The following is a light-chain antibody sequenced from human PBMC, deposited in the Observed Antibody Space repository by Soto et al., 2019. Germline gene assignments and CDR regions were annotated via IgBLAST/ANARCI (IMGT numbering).Light chain of an antibody. CDR2: GAS. CDR1: QSVSNNY. J-gene: IGKJ4*01. V-gene: IGKV3-20*01. CDR3: QHFLASPPTIT. Sequence: EIVLTQSPGTLSLSPGERATLSCRASQSVSNNYLAWYQQKPGQAPRLLIFGASNRASGVPDKFSGSGSGTDFNLTISRLEPEDFAVYYCQHFLASPPTITFGGGTKVDIK.